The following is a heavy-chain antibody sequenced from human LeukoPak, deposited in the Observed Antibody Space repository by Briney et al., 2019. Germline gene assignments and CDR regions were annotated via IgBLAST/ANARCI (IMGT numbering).Heavy chain of an antibody. CDR1: GGSISSGGYS. J-gene: IGHJ3*02. V-gene: IGHV4-30-2*01. CDR2: IYHSGST. Sequence: PSETLSLTCAVSGGSISSGGYSWSWTRQPPGKGLEWIGYIYHSGSTYYNPSLKSRVTISVDRSKNQFSLKLSSVTAADTAVYYCARDKGAFDIWGQGTMVTVSS. CDR3: ARDKGAFDI.